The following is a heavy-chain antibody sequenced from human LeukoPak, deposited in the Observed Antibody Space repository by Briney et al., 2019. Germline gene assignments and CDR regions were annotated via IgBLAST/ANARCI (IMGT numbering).Heavy chain of an antibody. CDR3: ARHADYGGYLDY. V-gene: IGHV4-59*08. Sequence: SETLSLTCTVSGGSITSYYWSWIRQPPGRGLEWIGYIYYSGSTNYNPSLKSRVTVSVDTSKSQFSLRLTSVTAADTAVYYCARHADYGGYLDYWGQGTLVTVSS. CDR1: GGSITSYY. D-gene: IGHD4-23*01. CDR2: IYYSGST. J-gene: IGHJ4*02.